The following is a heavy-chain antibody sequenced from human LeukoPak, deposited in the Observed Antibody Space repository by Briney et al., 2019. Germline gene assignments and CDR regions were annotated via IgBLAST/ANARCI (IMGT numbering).Heavy chain of an antibody. J-gene: IGHJ4*02. CDR2: IIPIFGTA. CDR3: ARGGSYGDHDYFDY. V-gene: IGHV1-69*06. CDR1: GGTFSSYA. Sequence: SVKVSCKASGGTFSSYAISWVRQAPGQGLEWMGGIIPIFGTANYAQKFQGRVTITADKSTSTAYMELSSLRSEDTAVYYCARGGSYGDHDYFDYWGQGTLVTVSS. D-gene: IGHD3-16*01.